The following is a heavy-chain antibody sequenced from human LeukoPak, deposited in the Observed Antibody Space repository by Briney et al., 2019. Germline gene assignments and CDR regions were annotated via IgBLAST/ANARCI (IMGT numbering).Heavy chain of an antibody. CDR3: ARSHYDFWSGCYFDP. CDR1: GFSLSTSGMC. D-gene: IGHD3-3*01. V-gene: IGHV2-70*11. Sequence: SGPALVKPTQTLTLTCTFSGFSLSTSGMCVSWIRQPPGKALEWLARIDWDDDKYYSTSLKTRLTISKDTSKNQVVLTMTNMDPVDTATYYCARSHYDFWSGCYFDPWGQGTLVTVSS. J-gene: IGHJ5*02. CDR2: IDWDDDK.